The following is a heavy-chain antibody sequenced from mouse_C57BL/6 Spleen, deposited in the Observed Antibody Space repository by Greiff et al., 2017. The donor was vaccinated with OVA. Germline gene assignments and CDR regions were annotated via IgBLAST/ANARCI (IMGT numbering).Heavy chain of an antibody. Sequence: DVQLVESGGGLVKPGGSLKLSCAASGFTFSDYGMHWVRQAPEKGLEWVAYISSGSSTIYYADTVKGRFTISRDNAKNTLFLQMTSLRSEDTAMYYCARRVEDYFDYWGQGTTLTVSS. V-gene: IGHV5-17*01. CDR1: GFTFSDYG. CDR3: ARRVEDYFDY. J-gene: IGHJ2*01. CDR2: ISSGSSTI. D-gene: IGHD1-1*02.